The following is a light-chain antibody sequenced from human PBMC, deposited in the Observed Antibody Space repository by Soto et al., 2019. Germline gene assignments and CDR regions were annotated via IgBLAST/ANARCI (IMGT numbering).Light chain of an antibody. V-gene: IGLV1-44*01. CDR2: SNN. Sequence: QSVLTQPPSASGTPGQRVTISCSESRSNIGSKTVYWYQHLPGTAPKLLIHSNNQRPSGVPDRFSGSKSGTSASLAITGLQAEDEADYYCQSYDSSLSGSVFGGGTKLTVL. J-gene: IGLJ3*02. CDR3: QSYDSSLSGSV. CDR1: RSNIGSKT.